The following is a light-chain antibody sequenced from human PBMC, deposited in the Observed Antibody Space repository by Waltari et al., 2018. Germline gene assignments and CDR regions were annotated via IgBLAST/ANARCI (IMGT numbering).Light chain of an antibody. CDR1: QDIGAS. CDR2: DAD. J-gene: IGKJ1*01. CDR3: QQFGSLPWT. V-gene: IGKV1-33*01. Sequence: DIHLTQSPSSLSASVGDTVTITCRASQDIGASVNWYQQRPGEAPKLLMFDADSVERGAPSRFSGGGSWTQFTFTITGLQAEDIATYYCQQFGSLPWTFGQGTTVE.